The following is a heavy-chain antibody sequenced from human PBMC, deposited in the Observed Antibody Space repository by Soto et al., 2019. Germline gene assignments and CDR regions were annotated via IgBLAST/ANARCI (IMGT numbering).Heavy chain of an antibody. J-gene: IGHJ6*02. Sequence: SVKVSCKASGGTFSSYTISWVRQAPGQGLEWMGRIIPILGIANYAQKFQGRVTITADKSTSTAYMELSSLRSEDTAVYYCARDLSGSYFDYYGMDVWGQGTTVTVSS. V-gene: IGHV1-69*04. CDR2: IIPILGIA. CDR3: ARDLSGSYFDYYGMDV. D-gene: IGHD1-26*01. CDR1: GGTFSSYT.